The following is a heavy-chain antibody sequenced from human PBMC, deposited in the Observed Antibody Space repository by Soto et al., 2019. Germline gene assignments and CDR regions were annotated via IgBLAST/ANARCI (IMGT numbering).Heavy chain of an antibody. D-gene: IGHD3-10*01. J-gene: IGHJ4*02. CDR3: ARDNYGPLDY. CDR2: VDPNSGGT. CDR1: GYTFTAYY. Sequence: QVQLVQSGAEVKKPGASVKGSCRPAGYTFTAYYIHWVRQAPGQGLEWMGWVDPNSGGTRDAQNFQGRVTMTRDTSTSTVYMALNWLRSDDTALYCCARDNYGPLDYWGQGTLVTVSS. V-gene: IGHV1-2*02.